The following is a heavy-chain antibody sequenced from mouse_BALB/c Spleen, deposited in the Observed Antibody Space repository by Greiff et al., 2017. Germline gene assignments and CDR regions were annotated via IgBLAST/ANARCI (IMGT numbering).Heavy chain of an antibody. CDR2: ISSGGSYT. CDR1: GFAFSSYD. CDR3: AREDYYGYYAMDY. J-gene: IGHJ4*01. D-gene: IGHD1-1*01. V-gene: IGHV5-6*01. Sequence: EVHLVESGGGLVKPGGSLKLSCAASGFAFSSYDMSWVRQTPEKRLEWVATISSGGSYTYYPDSVKGRFTISRDNAKNTLYLQMSSLKSEDTAMYYCAREDYYGYYAMDYWGQGTSVTVSS.